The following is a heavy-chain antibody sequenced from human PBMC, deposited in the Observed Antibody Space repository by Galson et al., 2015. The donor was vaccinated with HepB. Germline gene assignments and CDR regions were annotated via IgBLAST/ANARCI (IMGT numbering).Heavy chain of an antibody. J-gene: IGHJ4*02. V-gene: IGHV4-59*01. CDR2: MYYSGRGST. CDR1: GGSISGYY. D-gene: IGHD5-24*01. Sequence: SETLSLTCSVSGGSISGYYWNWIRQSPGKGLEWIGYMYYSGRGSTNYNPSLKSRATISLDRSKNKVSLKMTSVTAADTAVYYCARGNGDTGFDIYFASWGQGTRVTVSS. CDR3: ARGNGDTGFDIYFAS.